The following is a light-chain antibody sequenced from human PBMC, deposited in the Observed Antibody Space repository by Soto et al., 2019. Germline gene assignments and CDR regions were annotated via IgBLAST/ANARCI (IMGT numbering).Light chain of an antibody. CDR1: QSVSSSY. CDR3: QQYGSSPTT. Sequence: EIVLTQSPGTLSLPPGERATLSCRASQSVSSSYLAWYQQKPGQAPRFLIYGASSRATGIPDRFSGSGSGTDFTLTISRLEPEDFAVYYCQQYGSSPTTFGQGTKVDI. J-gene: IGKJ1*01. V-gene: IGKV3-20*01. CDR2: GAS.